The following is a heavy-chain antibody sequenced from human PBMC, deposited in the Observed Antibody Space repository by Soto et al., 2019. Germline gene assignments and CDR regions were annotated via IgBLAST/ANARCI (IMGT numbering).Heavy chain of an antibody. D-gene: IGHD6-13*01. J-gene: IGHJ6*02. CDR1: GYTFTSYG. CDR3: ARASSGWSIYYYYGMDV. CDR2: ISAYNGNT. Sequence: QVQLVQSGAEVKKPGASVMVSCKASGYTFTSYGISWVRQAPGQGLEWMGWISAYNGNTNYAQKLQGRVTMTTDTSTSTAYMELRSLRSDDTAVYYCARASSGWSIYYYYGMDVWGQGTTVTVSS. V-gene: IGHV1-18*01.